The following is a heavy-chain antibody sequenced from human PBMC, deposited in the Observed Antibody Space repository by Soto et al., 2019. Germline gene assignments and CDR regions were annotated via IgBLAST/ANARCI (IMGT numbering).Heavy chain of an antibody. J-gene: IGHJ6*02. Sequence: SETLSLTCTVSGGSISSSSYYWGWIRQPPGKGLEWIGSIYYSGSTYYNPSLKSRVTISVDTSKNQFSLKLSSVTAADTAVYYCAREQYCSSTSCRDYYYYGMDVWGQGTTVTFSS. V-gene: IGHV4-39*02. CDR2: IYYSGST. CDR1: GGSISSSSYY. CDR3: AREQYCSSTSCRDYYYYGMDV. D-gene: IGHD2-2*01.